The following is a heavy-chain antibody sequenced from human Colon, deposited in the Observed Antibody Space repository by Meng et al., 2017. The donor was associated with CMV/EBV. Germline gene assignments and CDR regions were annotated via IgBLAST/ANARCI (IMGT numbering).Heavy chain of an antibody. CDR2: IYADDST. CDR3: ARNLESSVNSMDY. D-gene: IGHD4-17*01. V-gene: IGHV3-66*01. Sequence: EVQVEDVGVNLVQPGGSLCLSCGVSGFIVNDKFMSWVRQAPGKGLEWVSIIYADDSTYYADSVRGRFTISRDNSKNTLFLQMNSLGAEDTAVYYCARNLESSVNSMDYWGQGTLVTVSS. J-gene: IGHJ4*02. CDR1: GFIVNDKF.